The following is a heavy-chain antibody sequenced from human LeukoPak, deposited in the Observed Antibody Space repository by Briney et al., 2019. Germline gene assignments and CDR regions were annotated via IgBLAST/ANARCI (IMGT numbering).Heavy chain of an antibody. J-gene: IGHJ4*02. D-gene: IGHD6-13*01. CDR3: AKDERIWQQLAL. CDR2: ISSSGSII. Sequence: PGGSLRLSCAASGFTFSSYEMNWVRQAPGKGLEWVSYISSSGSIIYYADSVKGRFTISRDNAKNSLYVQMNSLRAEDTAVYYCAKDERIWQQLALWGQGTLVTVSS. CDR1: GFTFSSYE. V-gene: IGHV3-48*03.